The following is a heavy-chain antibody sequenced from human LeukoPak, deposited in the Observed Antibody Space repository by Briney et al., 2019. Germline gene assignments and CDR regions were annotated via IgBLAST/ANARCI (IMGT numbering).Heavy chain of an antibody. D-gene: IGHD4-23*01. CDR1: GFAFHNYA. CDR3: EKDTGRNGAYFSAMDV. Sequence: GRSLRLSCVGSGFAFHNYAMNWVGRPPGQGRGWVSSKAYAVAVTGRITISTDRARHSLYPQLDSLRPEDTALYYCEKDTGRNGAYFSAMDVWGQGTSVTVSS. CDR2: K. J-gene: IGHJ6*02. V-gene: IGHV3-9*01.